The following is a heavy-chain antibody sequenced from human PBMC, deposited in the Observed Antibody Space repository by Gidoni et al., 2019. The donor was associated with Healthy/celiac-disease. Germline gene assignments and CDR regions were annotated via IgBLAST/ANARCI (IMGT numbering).Heavy chain of an antibody. V-gene: IGHV3-15*07. Sequence: EVQLVESGGGLVKPGGSLRLSCAASVFPFSNAWMNWVRQAPGKGLEWVGRIKSKTDGGTTDYAAPVKGRFTISRDDSKNTLYLQMNSLKTEDTAVYYCTTTWIQLWSTVDYWGQGTLVTVSS. D-gene: IGHD5-18*01. J-gene: IGHJ4*02. CDR2: IKSKTDGGTT. CDR3: TTTWIQLWSTVDY. CDR1: VFPFSNAW.